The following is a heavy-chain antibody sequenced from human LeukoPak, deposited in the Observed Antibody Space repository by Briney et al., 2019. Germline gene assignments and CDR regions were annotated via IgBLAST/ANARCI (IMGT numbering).Heavy chain of an antibody. Sequence: ASVKVSCKASGYTFTSYGISWVRQAPGQGLEWMGWINAYNGNTNYAQKLQGRVTMTTDTSTSTAYMELRSLRSDDTAVYYCAREGGYSYGLYGDYYGMDVWGQGTTVTVSS. J-gene: IGHJ6*02. CDR2: INAYNGNT. CDR1: GYTFTSYG. V-gene: IGHV1-18*01. D-gene: IGHD5-18*01. CDR3: AREGGYSYGLYGDYYGMDV.